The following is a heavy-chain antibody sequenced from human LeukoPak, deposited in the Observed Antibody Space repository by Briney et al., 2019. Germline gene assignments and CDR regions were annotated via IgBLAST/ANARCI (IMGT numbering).Heavy chain of an antibody. V-gene: IGHV4-34*01. Sequence: SGTLSLTCAVYGGSFSGYYWSWIRQPPGKGLEWIGEINHSGSTNYNPSLKSRVTISVDTSKNQFSLKLSSVTAADTAVYYCARERGRFGSGSSYYYYYYMDVWGKGTTVTVSS. J-gene: IGHJ6*03. CDR3: ARERGRFGSGSSYYYYYYMDV. D-gene: IGHD3-10*01. CDR1: GGSFSGYY. CDR2: INHSGST.